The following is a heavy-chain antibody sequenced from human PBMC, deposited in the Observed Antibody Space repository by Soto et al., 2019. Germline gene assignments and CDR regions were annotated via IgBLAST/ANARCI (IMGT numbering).Heavy chain of an antibody. D-gene: IGHD6-19*01. CDR3: AKDAGQWLVESFYAFDI. Sequence: GGSLRLSCAASGFTFSSYAMSWVRQAPGKGLEWVSAISGSGGRTYYAASLKGRFTISRDNSKNTLYLQMNSLRAEDTAVYYCAKDAGQWLVESFYAFDIWGQGTMVTVSS. CDR1: GFTFSSYA. CDR2: ISGSGGRT. J-gene: IGHJ3*02. V-gene: IGHV3-23*01.